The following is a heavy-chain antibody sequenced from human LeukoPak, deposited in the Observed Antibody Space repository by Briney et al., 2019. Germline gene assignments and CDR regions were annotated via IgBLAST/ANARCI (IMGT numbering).Heavy chain of an antibody. CDR2: IYHSGST. CDR3: ARDRQQLSGTFDI. J-gene: IGHJ3*02. V-gene: IGHV4-30-2*01. CDR1: GGSISSGPYS. D-gene: IGHD6-13*01. Sequence: SQTLSLTCAVSGGSISSGPYSWNWIRQPPGKGLEWIGLIYHSGSTYSNPSLRSRVTMSVDRSKNQFSLNLSSVTAADTAVYYCARDRQQLSGTFDIWGQGTMVTVSS.